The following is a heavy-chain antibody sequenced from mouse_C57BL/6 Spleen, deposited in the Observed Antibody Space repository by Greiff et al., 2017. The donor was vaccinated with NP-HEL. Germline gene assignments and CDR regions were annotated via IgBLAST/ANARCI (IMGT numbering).Heavy chain of an antibody. Sequence: VQLQQSGAELAKPGASVKLSCKASGYTFTSYWMHWVKQRPGQGLEWIGYINPSSGYTKYNQKFKDKATLTADKSSSTADMQLSSLTYEDSAVSYCALTTVVVHWYFDVWGTGTTVTVSS. J-gene: IGHJ1*03. D-gene: IGHD1-1*01. CDR2: INPSSGYT. V-gene: IGHV1-7*01. CDR3: ALTTVVVHWYFDV. CDR1: GYTFTSYW.